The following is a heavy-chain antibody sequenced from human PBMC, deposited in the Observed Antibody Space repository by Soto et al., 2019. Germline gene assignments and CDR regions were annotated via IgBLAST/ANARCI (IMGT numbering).Heavy chain of an antibody. D-gene: IGHD5-12*01. J-gene: IGHJ4*02. CDR1: GFTFSSYS. Sequence: EVQLVESGGGLVKPGGSLRLSCAASGFTFSSYSMNWVRQAPGKGLEWVSSISSSSSYIYYADSLKCRFTISRDNAKNSLYMQMNRLRAEDTAVYYCAKREYSGQNDYWGQGTLVTVSS. CDR2: ISSSSSYI. V-gene: IGHV3-21*01. CDR3: AKREYSGQNDY.